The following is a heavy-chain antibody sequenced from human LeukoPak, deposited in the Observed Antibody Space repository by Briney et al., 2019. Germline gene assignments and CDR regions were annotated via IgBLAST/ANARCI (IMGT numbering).Heavy chain of an antibody. D-gene: IGHD6-19*01. Sequence: SETLSLTCTVSGGSISSYYWSWIRQPPGKGLEWIGYIYYTGSTNYNPSLKSRVTISLDTSKNQFSLKLSSVIAADTAVFYCARVKPAVAAYFDSWGQGTLVTVSS. CDR1: GGSISSYY. V-gene: IGHV4-59*01. J-gene: IGHJ4*02. CDR2: IYYTGST. CDR3: ARVKPAVAAYFDS.